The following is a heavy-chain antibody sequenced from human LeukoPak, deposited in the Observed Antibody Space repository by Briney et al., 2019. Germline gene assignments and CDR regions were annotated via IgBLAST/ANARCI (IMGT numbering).Heavy chain of an antibody. CDR3: AKDGRWAPTGNWNDVGLFDY. Sequence: GRSLRLSCAASGFTFSSYGMHWVRQAPGKGLEWMAIISYDGNHKNYEDSLKGRFTISRDNSKNTLYLQMNSLRPEDTAVYYCAKDGRWAPTGNWNDVGLFDYWGQGTLVTVSS. V-gene: IGHV3-30*18. CDR1: GFTFSSYG. J-gene: IGHJ4*02. D-gene: IGHD1-1*01. CDR2: ISYDGNHK.